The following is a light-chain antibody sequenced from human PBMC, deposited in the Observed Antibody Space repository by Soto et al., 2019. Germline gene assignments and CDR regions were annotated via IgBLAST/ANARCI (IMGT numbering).Light chain of an antibody. Sequence: QSVLTQPPSVSGAPGQRVTIACTGSNSNIGAGYDVHWYRHFPGAAPKLLLSGNSHRPSGVPDRFSGSKSGTSASLAITGLQAEDEADYYCQSYDSDLFGLIFGEGTKLTVL. J-gene: IGLJ2*01. CDR1: NSNIGAGYD. CDR3: QSYDSDLFGLI. CDR2: GNS. V-gene: IGLV1-40*01.